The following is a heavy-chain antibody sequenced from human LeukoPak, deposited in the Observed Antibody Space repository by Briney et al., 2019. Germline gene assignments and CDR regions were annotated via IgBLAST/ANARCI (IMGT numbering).Heavy chain of an antibody. Sequence: ASVKVPCKASGYTFTGYYMHWVRQAPGQGLEWMGWINPNSGGTNYAQKFQGRVTMARDTSISTAYMELSRLRSDDTAVYYCARGEYDYVWGSYRDWGQGTLVTVSS. J-gene: IGHJ4*02. V-gene: IGHV1-2*02. D-gene: IGHD3-16*02. CDR3: ARGEYDYVWGSYRD. CDR1: GYTFTGYY. CDR2: INPNSGGT.